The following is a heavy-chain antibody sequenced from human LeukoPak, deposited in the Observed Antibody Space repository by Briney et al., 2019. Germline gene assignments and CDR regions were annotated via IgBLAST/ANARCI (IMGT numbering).Heavy chain of an antibody. V-gene: IGHV3-30*02. J-gene: IGHJ4*02. Sequence: PGGSLRLSCAPSGFTFSTSGMHWVRQAPGKGLEWVALIRYDGSDTYYADSVKGRFIISRDNSKNTLYLQMNSLRVEDTAVYYCAKDSSIAAAGRLGFDYWGQGTLVTVSS. CDR1: GFTFSTSG. CDR2: IRYDGSDT. CDR3: AKDSSIAAAGRLGFDY. D-gene: IGHD6-13*01.